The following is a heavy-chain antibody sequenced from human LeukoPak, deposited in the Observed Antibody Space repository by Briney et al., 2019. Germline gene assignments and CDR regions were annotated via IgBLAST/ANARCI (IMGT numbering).Heavy chain of an antibody. CDR3: ARVGGYDYEYYFDY. D-gene: IGHD5-12*01. J-gene: IGHJ4*02. CDR1: GGSISSSSYY. Sequence: SETLSLTCTASGGSISSSSYYWSWIRQPPGEGLEWIGYIYYSGSTNYNPSLKSRVTISVDTSKNQFSLKLSSVTAADTAVYYCARVGGYDYEYYFDYWGQGTLVTVSS. V-gene: IGHV4-61*01. CDR2: IYYSGST.